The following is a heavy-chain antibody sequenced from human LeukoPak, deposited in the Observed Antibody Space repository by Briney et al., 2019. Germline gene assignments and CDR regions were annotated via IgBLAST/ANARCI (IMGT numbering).Heavy chain of an antibody. Sequence: KASETLSLTCADYGGSFSGYYWSWIRQPPGKGLEWIGEINHSGSTNYNPSLKSRVTISVDTSKNQFSLKLSSVTAADTAVYYCARGALSDTAMVSFLDYWGQGTLVTVS. V-gene: IGHV4-34*01. D-gene: IGHD5-18*01. CDR3: ARGALSDTAMVSFLDY. CDR2: INHSGST. J-gene: IGHJ4*02. CDR1: GGSFSGYY.